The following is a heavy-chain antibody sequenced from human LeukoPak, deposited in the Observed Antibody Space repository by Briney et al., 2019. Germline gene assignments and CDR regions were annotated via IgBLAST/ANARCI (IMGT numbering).Heavy chain of an antibody. D-gene: IGHD6-13*01. CDR3: AKDSSGSSSSWYRWFDP. CDR1: GFTFSSYA. Sequence: GGALRLSCAAPGFTFSSYAMSRGRQAPGKGLGWGSAISGSGGSTYYADSVKGRFTISRDNSKNTLYLQMNSLRAEDTAVYYCAKDSSGSSSSWYRWFDPWGQGTLVTVSS. V-gene: IGHV3-23*01. CDR2: ISGSGGST. J-gene: IGHJ5*02.